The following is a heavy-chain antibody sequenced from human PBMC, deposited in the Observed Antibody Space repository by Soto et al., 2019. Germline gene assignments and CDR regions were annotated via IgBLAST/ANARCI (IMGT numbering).Heavy chain of an antibody. CDR1: GGSISSSNYY. CDR3: ARELTGYRYGPGEVY. CDR2: IDYSGNT. Sequence: QVQLQESGPGLVRPSQTLSLTCRVSGGSISSSNYYWTWIRQPPGKGLEWVGYIDYSGNTYYNPSLQSRVTISVDTSENQFSLTLTSMTAADTAVYYCARELTGYRYGPGEVYWGQGTLITVS. V-gene: IGHV4-30-4*01. D-gene: IGHD5-18*01. J-gene: IGHJ4*02.